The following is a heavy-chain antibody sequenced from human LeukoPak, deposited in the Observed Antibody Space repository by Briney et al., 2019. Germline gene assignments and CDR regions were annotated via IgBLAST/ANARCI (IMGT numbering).Heavy chain of an antibody. CDR2: IYSGGST. D-gene: IGHD3-16*02. J-gene: IGHJ4*02. CDR3: AKELIRLGELSGVWDY. CDR1: GFTVSSNY. V-gene: IGHV3-53*05. Sequence: GGSLRLSCAASGFTVSSNYMSWVRQAPGKGLEWVSVIYSGGSTYYADSVKGRFTISRDNSKNTLYLQMNSLRAEDTAVYYCAKELIRLGELSGVWDYWGQGTLVTVSS.